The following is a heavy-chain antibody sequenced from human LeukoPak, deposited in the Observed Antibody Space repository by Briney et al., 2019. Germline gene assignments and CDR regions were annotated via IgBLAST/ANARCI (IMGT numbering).Heavy chain of an antibody. Sequence: ASVKVSCKASGYSFIGHYIHWLRQAPGQGLEWMAWINPNSGGTNSAQKFQGRVALTRDLSITTAHMELSGLTSDDTAVYYCARWWGYCTNGLCYTEGGLDPWGQGTLVTVSS. CDR2: INPNSGGT. D-gene: IGHD2-8*01. J-gene: IGHJ5*02. CDR3: ARWWGYCTNGLCYTEGGLDP. CDR1: GYSFIGHY. V-gene: IGHV1-2*02.